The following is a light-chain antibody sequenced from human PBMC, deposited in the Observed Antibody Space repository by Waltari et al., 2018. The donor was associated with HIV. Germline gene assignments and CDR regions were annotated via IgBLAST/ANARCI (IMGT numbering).Light chain of an antibody. Sequence: QSALTQPASVSGSPGQSITISCTGTSGDVGSYNLVSWYQQSPGKAPKLLLEEGHRRPSGVSVRFSGSKSGNTASLTISGLRAEDEADYYCCSYAVTNTFVFGTGTKVTVL. CDR1: SGDVGSYNL. J-gene: IGLJ1*01. CDR2: EGH. CDR3: CSYAVTNTFV. V-gene: IGLV2-23*01.